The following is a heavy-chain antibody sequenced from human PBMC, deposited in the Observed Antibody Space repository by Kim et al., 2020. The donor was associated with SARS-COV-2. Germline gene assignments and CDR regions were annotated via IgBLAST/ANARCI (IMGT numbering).Heavy chain of an antibody. CDR2: VTDSGANT. D-gene: IGHD3-10*01. CDR3: ARRYYYDSKIYNAFHW. CDR1: GFTFSSYA. Sequence: GGSLRLSCAASGFTFSSYAMFWFRQAPGKGPEWVSSVTDSGANTYYADSVKGRFTISRDNSKNTLYLQMNSLRAEDTAVYYCARRYYYDSKIYNAFHWWGQGTLVTVSS. J-gene: IGHJ4*02. V-gene: IGHV3-23*01.